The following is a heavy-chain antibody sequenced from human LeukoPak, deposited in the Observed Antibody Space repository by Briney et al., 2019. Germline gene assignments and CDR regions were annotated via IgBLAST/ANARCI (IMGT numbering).Heavy chain of an antibody. D-gene: IGHD3-3*01. J-gene: IGHJ6*03. CDR3: AREYFWSGYLLAYYYYYMDV. CDR2: ISFDGSHD. Sequence: PGTSLRLSCAASGFTFSSYAIHWVRQAPGKGLEWVAVISFDGSHDFYADSVKGRFTISRDNSKNTLYLQMNSLRADVTAVYYCAREYFWSGYLLAYYYYYMDVWGKGTTVTVSS. V-gene: IGHV3-30*04. CDR1: GFTFSSYA.